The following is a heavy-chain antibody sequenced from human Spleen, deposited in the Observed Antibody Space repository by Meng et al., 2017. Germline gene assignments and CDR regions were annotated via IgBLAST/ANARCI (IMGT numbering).Heavy chain of an antibody. J-gene: IGHJ3*02. V-gene: IGHV4-61*01. CDR1: GGSISSGRFY. CDR2: IYYSGST. D-gene: IGHD2-21*01. Sequence: SETLSLTCTVSGGSISSGRFYWGWIRQPPGKGLEWIGYIYYSGSTNYNPSLKSRVTISVDTSKNQFSLKLSSVTAADTAVYYCARGGINFDAFDIWGQGTMVTVSS. CDR3: ARGGINFDAFDI.